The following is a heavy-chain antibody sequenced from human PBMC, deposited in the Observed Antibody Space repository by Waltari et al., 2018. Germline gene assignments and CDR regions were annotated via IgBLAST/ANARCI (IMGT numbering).Heavy chain of an antibody. V-gene: IGHV1-3*01. J-gene: IGHJ4*02. Sequence: QVQLVQSGAEVKKPGASVKVSCKASGYTFTSYAMHWVRQAPGQRLEWMGWINDGNGNTKYSQKFQGRVTITRDTSASTAYMELSSLRSEDTAVYYCARNWNYFDYWGQGTLVTVSS. CDR2: INDGNGNT. CDR1: GYTFTSYA. CDR3: ARNWNYFDY. D-gene: IGHD1-1*01.